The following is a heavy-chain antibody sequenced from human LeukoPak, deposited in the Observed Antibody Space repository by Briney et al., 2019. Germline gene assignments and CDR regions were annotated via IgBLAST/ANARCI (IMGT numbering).Heavy chain of an antibody. CDR3: AKGDYGDYYMDV. Sequence: GGSLRLSCAASGFTFDEHAMHWVRQAPGKGLEWVSGISWNSGSIGYADSVKGRFTISRDNAKNSLYLQMNSLRAEDMALYYCAKGDYGDYYMDVWGKGTTVTVSS. CDR1: GFTFDEHA. J-gene: IGHJ6*03. V-gene: IGHV3-9*03. D-gene: IGHD4/OR15-4a*01. CDR2: ISWNSGSI.